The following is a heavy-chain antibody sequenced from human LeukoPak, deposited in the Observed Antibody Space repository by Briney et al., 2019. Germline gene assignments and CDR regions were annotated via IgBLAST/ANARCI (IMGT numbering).Heavy chain of an antibody. CDR1: GYSFTTYW. CDR3: ARHSHLSYGPPNWFDP. D-gene: IGHD3-16*01. Sequence: GESLKISCEGSGYSFTTYWIVWVRQMPGKGLEWMGIIYPGDSDTRYSPSFQDQVTISADKSISTAYLQWSSLKASDTAMYYCARHSHLSYGPPNWFDPWGQGTLVTVSS. V-gene: IGHV5-51*01. J-gene: IGHJ5*02. CDR2: IYPGDSDT.